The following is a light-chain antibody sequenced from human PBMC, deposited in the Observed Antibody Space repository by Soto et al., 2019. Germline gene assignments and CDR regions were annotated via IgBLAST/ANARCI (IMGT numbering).Light chain of an antibody. CDR2: GAS. CDR3: QQYGGSSWT. J-gene: IGKJ1*01. Sequence: EIVLTQSPGTLSLSPRERATLSCRASQSVSSSYLAWYHQKPGQAPRLLIFGASSRATGIPDRFSGSGSGTDFTLTISRLEPEDFAVYYCQQYGGSSWTFGQGTKVEIK. CDR1: QSVSSSY. V-gene: IGKV3-20*01.